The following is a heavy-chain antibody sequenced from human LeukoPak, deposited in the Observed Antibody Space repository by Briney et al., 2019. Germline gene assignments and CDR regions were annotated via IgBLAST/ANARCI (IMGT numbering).Heavy chain of an antibody. V-gene: IGHV1-69*13. Sequence: ASVKVSCKASGGTFSSYAISWVRQAPGQGLEWMGGIIPIFGTANYAQKFQCRVTITADASTSTAYMELSSLRSEDTAVYYCARVLVPAAIRNNWFDPWGQGTLVTVSS. CDR2: IIPIFGTA. D-gene: IGHD2-2*02. CDR1: GGTFSSYA. J-gene: IGHJ5*02. CDR3: ARVLVPAAIRNNWFDP.